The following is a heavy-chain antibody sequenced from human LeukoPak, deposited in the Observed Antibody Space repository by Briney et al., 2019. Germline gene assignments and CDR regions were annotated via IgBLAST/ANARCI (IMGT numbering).Heavy chain of an antibody. V-gene: IGHV3-21*01. J-gene: IGHJ4*02. CDR3: ARGNMVRGVMAPFDY. CDR2: IDSSGGYM. CDR1: GFTFNTYS. Sequence: GGSLRLSCEASGFTFNTYSMNWARQAPGKGLEWVSSIDSSGGYMFYADSVKGRFTISRDNAKNSLYLQMNSLRAEDTAVYYCARGNMVRGVMAPFDYWGQGTLVTVSS. D-gene: IGHD3-10*01.